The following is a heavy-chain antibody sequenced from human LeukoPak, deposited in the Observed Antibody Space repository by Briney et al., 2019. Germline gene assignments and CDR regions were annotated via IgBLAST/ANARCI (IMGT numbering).Heavy chain of an antibody. V-gene: IGHV3-30-3*01. J-gene: IGHJ3*02. CDR2: ISYDGSNK. Sequence: GRSLRLSCAASGFTFSSYAMHWVRQAPGKGLEWVAVISYDGSNKYYADSVKGRFTNSRDNSKNTLYLQMNSLRAEDTAVYYCARTYSNYDAFDIWGQGTMVTVSS. D-gene: IGHD4-11*01. CDR3: ARTYSNYDAFDI. CDR1: GFTFSSYA.